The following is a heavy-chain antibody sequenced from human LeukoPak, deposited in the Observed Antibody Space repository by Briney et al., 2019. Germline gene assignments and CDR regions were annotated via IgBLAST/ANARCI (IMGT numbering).Heavy chain of an antibody. CDR2: IRSKANNYAT. Sequence: PGGSLRLSCAASGFTLDGPAMHWVRQTSGKGLEWVGRIRSKANNYATEYAASVKGRFTISRDDSKNTAYLQLNSLKTEDTAVYYCGRQMRPATFCSGAICYGYDFYGMDVWGQGTTVTVSS. CDR1: GFTLDGPA. V-gene: IGHV3-73*01. D-gene: IGHD2-15*01. J-gene: IGHJ6*02. CDR3: GRQMRPATFCSGAICYGYDFYGMDV.